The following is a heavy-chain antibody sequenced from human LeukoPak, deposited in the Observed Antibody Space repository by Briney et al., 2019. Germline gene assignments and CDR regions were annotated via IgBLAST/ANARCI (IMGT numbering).Heavy chain of an antibody. D-gene: IGHD2-2*01. CDR2: ISSSSSTI. Sequence: GGSLRLSCAASGFTFSSYSMNWVRQAPGKGLEWVSYISSSSSTIYYADSVKGRFTISRDNAKNSLYLQMNSLRAEDTAVYYCARVRGEIVVVPAAMHFDYWGQGTLVTVSS. CDR3: ARVRGEIVVVPAAMHFDY. V-gene: IGHV3-48*01. CDR1: GFTFSSYS. J-gene: IGHJ4*02.